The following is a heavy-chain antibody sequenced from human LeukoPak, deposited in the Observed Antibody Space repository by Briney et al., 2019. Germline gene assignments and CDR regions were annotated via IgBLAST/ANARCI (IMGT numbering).Heavy chain of an antibody. CDR2: INHSGST. J-gene: IGHJ4*02. Sequence: PSEALSLTCAVYGGSFSGYYWSWIRQPPGKGLEGIGEINHSGSTNYNPSLKSRVTISVDPSKNQFPLKLSSVTAADTAVYYRARGYSGYWGQGTLVTVSS. CDR1: GGSFSGYY. V-gene: IGHV4-34*01. D-gene: IGHD3-10*01. CDR3: ARGYSGY.